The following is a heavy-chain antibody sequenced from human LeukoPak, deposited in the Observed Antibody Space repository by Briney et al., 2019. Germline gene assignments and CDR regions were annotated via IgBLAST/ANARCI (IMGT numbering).Heavy chain of an antibody. D-gene: IGHD1-26*01. Sequence: GGSLRLSCAASGFTFSSYAMHWVRQAPGKGLEWVAVISYDGSNKYYADSVKGRFTISRDNSKNALYLQMSSLRAEDTAVYYCARGPYVGATTVDYFDYWGQGTLVTVSS. CDR3: ARGPYVGATTVDYFDY. CDR1: GFTFSSYA. V-gene: IGHV3-30-3*01. CDR2: ISYDGSNK. J-gene: IGHJ4*02.